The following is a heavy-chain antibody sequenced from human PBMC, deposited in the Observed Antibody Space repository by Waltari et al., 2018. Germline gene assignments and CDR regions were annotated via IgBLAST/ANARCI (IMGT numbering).Heavy chain of an antibody. CDR1: GGSISGYY. CDR3: AKFIRLQLDWFDP. CDR2: IYYTGST. V-gene: IGHV4-59*08. D-gene: IGHD4-4*01. J-gene: IGHJ5*02. Sequence: QVQLQESGPGLVKPSETLSLTCTVSGGSISGYYWSWIRLSPGKGLEWIGHIYYTGSTNYTPPLRSRVTMSIYASKNQFSLKLSSVTAADTAVYYCAKFIRLQLDWFDPWGRGTLVTVSS.